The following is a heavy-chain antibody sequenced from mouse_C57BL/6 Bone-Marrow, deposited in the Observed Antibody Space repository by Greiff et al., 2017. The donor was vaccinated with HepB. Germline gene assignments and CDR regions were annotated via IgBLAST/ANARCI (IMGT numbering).Heavy chain of an antibody. J-gene: IGHJ1*03. CDR3: ARCGSSPSYWYFDV. CDR1: GFTFTDYY. CDR2: IRNKANGYTT. Sequence: EVQGVESGGGLVQPGGSLSLSCAASGFTFTDYYMSWVRQPPGKALEWLGFIRNKANGYTTEYSASVKGRFTISRDNSQSIHYLQMNALRAEDSATYYCARCGSSPSYWYFDVWGTGTTVTVSS. D-gene: IGHD1-1*01. V-gene: IGHV7-3*01.